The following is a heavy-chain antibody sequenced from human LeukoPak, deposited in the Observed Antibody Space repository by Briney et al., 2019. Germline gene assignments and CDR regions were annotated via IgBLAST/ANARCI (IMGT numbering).Heavy chain of an antibody. V-gene: IGHV1-18*04. D-gene: IGHD3-10*01. J-gene: IGHJ3*02. CDR1: GYTFTGYY. CDR2: IIPIFGTA. Sequence: ASVKVSCKASGYTFTGYYMHWVRQAPGQGLEWMGGIIPIFGTANYAQKLQGRVTMTTDTSTSTAYMELRSLRSDDTAVYYCARGYYGSGSYYKDAFDIWGQGTMVTVSS. CDR3: ARGYYGSGSYYKDAFDI.